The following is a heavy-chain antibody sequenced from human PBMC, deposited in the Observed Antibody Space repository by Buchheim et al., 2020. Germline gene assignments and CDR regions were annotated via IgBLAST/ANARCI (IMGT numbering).Heavy chain of an antibody. J-gene: IGHJ6*02. CDR1: GFSFSSCW. V-gene: IGHV3-74*02. Sequence: EVQLLESGGALVQPGGSLRLSCAASGFSFSSCWMHWVRQTPGKGLLWVSRTNTDGTYTNYADSVKGRFTISSDNARTMVCLEMNSLRAEDTAVYYCERRDSSRGMDVWGQGTT. D-gene: IGHD3-22*01. CDR3: ERRDSSRGMDV. CDR2: TNTDGTYT.